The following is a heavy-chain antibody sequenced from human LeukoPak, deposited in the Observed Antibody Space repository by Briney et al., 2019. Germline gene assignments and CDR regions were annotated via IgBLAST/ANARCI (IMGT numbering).Heavy chain of an antibody. V-gene: IGHV3-15*01. CDR3: TTVFPYYYDSSGPPSY. Sequence: PGGSLRLSCAASGFTFSSYAMSWVRQAPGKGLEWVGRIKSKTDGGTTDYAAPVKGRFTISRDDSKNTLYLQMNSLKTEDTAVYYCTTVFPYYYDSSGPPSYWGQGTLVTVSS. J-gene: IGHJ4*02. CDR1: GFTFSSYA. CDR2: IKSKTDGGTT. D-gene: IGHD3-22*01.